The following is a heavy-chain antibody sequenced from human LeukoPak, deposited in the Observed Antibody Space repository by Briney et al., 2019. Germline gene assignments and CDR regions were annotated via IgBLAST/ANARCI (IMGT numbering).Heavy chain of an antibody. J-gene: IGHJ6*02. CDR1: GGSISSYY. CDR3: TRQIPYYYGMDV. Sequence: SETLSLTCTVSGGSISSYYWSWIRQPPGKGLEWIGYIYYSGSTNYNPSLKSRVTISVDTSKNQFSLKLSSVTAADTAVYYCTRQIPYYYGMDVWGQGTTVTVSS. CDR2: IYYSGST. V-gene: IGHV4-59*08.